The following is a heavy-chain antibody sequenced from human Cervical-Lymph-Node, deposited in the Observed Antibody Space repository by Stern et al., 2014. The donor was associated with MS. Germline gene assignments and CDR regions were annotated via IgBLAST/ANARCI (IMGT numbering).Heavy chain of an antibody. V-gene: IGHV4-61*01. CDR3: ARDFGSLDH. CDR2: IHYSGRT. CDR1: GGPVSSSSHY. Sequence: VQLVESGPGLVKPSETLSLTCTVSGGPVSSSSHYWSWIRQPPGRRLEWIGHIHYSGRTNYNPSLRSRLTISLDTSKNHFSLELKAVTAADTAVYYCARDFGSLDHWGQGTLVTVSS. D-gene: IGHD3-16*01. J-gene: IGHJ4*02.